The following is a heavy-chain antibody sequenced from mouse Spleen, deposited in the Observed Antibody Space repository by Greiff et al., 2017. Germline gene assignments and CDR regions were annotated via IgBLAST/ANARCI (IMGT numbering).Heavy chain of an antibody. Sequence: EVKLVESGPGLVKPSQTVFLTCTVTGISITTGNYRWSWIRQFPGNKLEWIGNIYYSGTITYNPSLTSRTTITRDTPKNQFFLEMNSLTAEDTATYYCARLGGPSQYYFDYWGQGTTLTVSS. CDR3: ARLGGPSQYYFDY. CDR2: IYYSGTI. J-gene: IGHJ2*01. V-gene: IGHV3-5*01. D-gene: IGHD4-1*01. CDR1: GISITTGNYR.